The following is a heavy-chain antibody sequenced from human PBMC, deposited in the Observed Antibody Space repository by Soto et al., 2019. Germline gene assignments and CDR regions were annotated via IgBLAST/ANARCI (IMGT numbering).Heavy chain of an antibody. CDR1: GYTFTSYY. D-gene: IGHD5-12*01. Sequence: ASVKVSCKASGYTFTSYYMHWVQQAPGQGLEWMGIINPSGGSTSYAQKFQGRVTMTRDTSTSTVYMELSSLRSEDTAVYYCARVGALEMATIHGYFDYWGQGTLVTVSS. J-gene: IGHJ4*02. CDR2: INPSGGST. V-gene: IGHV1-46*01. CDR3: ARVGALEMATIHGYFDY.